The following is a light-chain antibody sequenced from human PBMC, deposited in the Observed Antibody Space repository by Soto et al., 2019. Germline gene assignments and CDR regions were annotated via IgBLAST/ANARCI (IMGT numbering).Light chain of an antibody. Sequence: EIVLTQSPATLSLSPGERATLSCRASQSVNNYLAWYQQKPGQAPRLLISDASNRATGVPARFSGSGSGTDFTLTISSLEHEDFAIYYCQQRSSWFFTFGPGTQVDIK. CDR3: QQRSSWFFT. J-gene: IGKJ3*01. CDR2: DAS. CDR1: QSVNNY. V-gene: IGKV3-11*01.